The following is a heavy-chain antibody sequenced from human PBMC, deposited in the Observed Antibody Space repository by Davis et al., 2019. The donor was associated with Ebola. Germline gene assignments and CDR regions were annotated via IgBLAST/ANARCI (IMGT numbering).Heavy chain of an antibody. CDR1: GFTFSSFW. J-gene: IGHJ6*04. CDR2: IKQDGSDK. CDR3: TRARNYGMDV. V-gene: IGHV3-7*01. Sequence: PGGSLRLSCAASGFTFSSFWMSWVRQAPGKGLEWVANIKQDGSDKYYMDSVKGRFTVSRDNAKNTLYLQMNSLRAEDTAVYYCTRARNYGMDVWGRGTTVTVSS.